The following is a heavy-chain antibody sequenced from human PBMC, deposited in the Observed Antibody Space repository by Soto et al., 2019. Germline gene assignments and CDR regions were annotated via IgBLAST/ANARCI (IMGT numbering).Heavy chain of an antibody. CDR2: IYYSGST. CDR1: GGSISSYY. D-gene: IGHD3-22*01. CDR3: ARVKGGPSGLALLDP. Sequence: PSETLSLTCTVSGGSISSYYWSWIRQPPGKGLEWIGYIYYSGSTNYNPSLKSRVTISVDTSKNQFSLKLSSVTAADTAVYYCARVKGGPSGLALLDPWGQGTLVTVSS. J-gene: IGHJ5*02. V-gene: IGHV4-59*01.